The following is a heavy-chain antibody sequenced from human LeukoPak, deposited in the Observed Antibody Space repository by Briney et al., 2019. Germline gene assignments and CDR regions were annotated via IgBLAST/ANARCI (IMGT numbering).Heavy chain of an antibody. J-gene: IGHJ4*02. V-gene: IGHV3-30*19. D-gene: IGHD5-24*01. CDR2: ISYDGSNK. Sequence: GGSLRLSCAASGFTFSSYGMHWVRQAPGKGLEWVAVISYDGSNKYYADSVKGRFTISRDNSKNALYLQMNSLRAEDTAVYYCARVPRDGYNSGFDYWGQGTLVAVSS. CDR3: ARVPRDGYNSGFDY. CDR1: GFTFSSYG.